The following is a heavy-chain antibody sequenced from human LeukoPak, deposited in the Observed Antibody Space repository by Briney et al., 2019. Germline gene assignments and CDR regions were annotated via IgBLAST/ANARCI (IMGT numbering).Heavy chain of an antibody. CDR1: GYTFTSYY. CDR2: INPSGGST. Sequence: ASVKVSCKASGYTFTSYYMHWVRQAPGQGLEWMGIINPSGGSTSYAQKFQGRVTMTRDTSTSTVYVELSSLRSEDTAVYYCATTDILTGYRSYYYYYYMDVWGKGTTVPSP. CDR3: ATTDILTGYRSYYYYYYMDV. V-gene: IGHV1-46*01. J-gene: IGHJ6*03. D-gene: IGHD3-9*01.